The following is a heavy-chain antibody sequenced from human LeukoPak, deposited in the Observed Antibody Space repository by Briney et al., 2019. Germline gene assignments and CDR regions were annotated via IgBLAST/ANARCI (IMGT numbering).Heavy chain of an antibody. D-gene: IGHD3-10*01. CDR3: VSDIGD. J-gene: IGHJ4*02. CDR2: INSDGSST. CDR1: GFTFSTYW. Sequence: GGSLRLSCAASGFTFSTYWMHWVRQAPGKGLVWVSRINSDGSSTSYADFVKGRFTISRDDVKNTLDLQMNSLRAEDTAVYYCVSDIGDWGQGTLVTVSS. V-gene: IGHV3-74*01.